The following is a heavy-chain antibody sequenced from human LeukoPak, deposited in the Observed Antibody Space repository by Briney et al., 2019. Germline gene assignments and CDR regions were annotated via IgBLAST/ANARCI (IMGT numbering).Heavy chain of an antibody. CDR1: EFSVGSNY. Sequence: MTGGSLRLSCAASEFSVGSNYMTWVRQAPGKGLEWVSSISSSSSYIYYADSVKGRFTISRDNSKNTLYLQMNSLRAEDTAVYYCARSLATISYAEYWGQGTLVTVSS. J-gene: IGHJ4*02. D-gene: IGHD5-24*01. V-gene: IGHV3-21*01. CDR3: ARSLATISYAEY. CDR2: ISSSSSYI.